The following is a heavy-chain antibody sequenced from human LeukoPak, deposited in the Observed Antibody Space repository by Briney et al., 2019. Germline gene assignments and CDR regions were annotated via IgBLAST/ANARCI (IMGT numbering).Heavy chain of an antibody. D-gene: IGHD5-12*01. CDR2: IKHRGGA. CDR1: GGSFIDYY. Sequence: PSETLSLTCAVYGGSFIDYYWTWIRQPPGEGLEWIGEIKHRGGATYNPSLKSRVTMAVDTPKNQFSLRLTSVTAADTAVYYCARSRVSGFGFDYWGQGPLVTVSS. CDR3: ARSRVSGFGFDY. J-gene: IGHJ4*02. V-gene: IGHV4-34*01.